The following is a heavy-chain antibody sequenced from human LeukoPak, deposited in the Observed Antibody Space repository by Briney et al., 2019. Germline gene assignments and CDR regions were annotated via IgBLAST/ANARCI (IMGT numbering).Heavy chain of an antibody. V-gene: IGHV4-4*02. Sequence: PSGTLSLTCAVSGGSISSSNWWSWVRQPPGKGLEWIGEIYHSGSTNYNPSLKSRVTISVDKSKNQFSLKLSSVTAADTAVYYCARVFLSRYDSSGYYYGYYYYGMDVWGQGTTVTVSS. D-gene: IGHD3-22*01. CDR1: GGSISSSNW. J-gene: IGHJ6*02. CDR2: IYHSGST. CDR3: ARVFLSRYDSSGYYYGYYYYGMDV.